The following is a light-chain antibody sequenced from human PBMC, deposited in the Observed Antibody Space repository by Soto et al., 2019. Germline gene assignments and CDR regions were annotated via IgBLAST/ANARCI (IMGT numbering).Light chain of an antibody. Sequence: EIVLTESPFTLSLSPGERATLACRASQSVSSYYLAWYQQKPGQAPRLLIYDIFTRATGVPTRISGSGSGTEFTLTISSLQSEDFAVYYCQQYNSWPLTFGGRTKVAIK. CDR1: QSVSSY. J-gene: IGKJ4*01. CDR2: DIF. V-gene: IGKV3D-15*01. CDR3: QQYNSWPLT.